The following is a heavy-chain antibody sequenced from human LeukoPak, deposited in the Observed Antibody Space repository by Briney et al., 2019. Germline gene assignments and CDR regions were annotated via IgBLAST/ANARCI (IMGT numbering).Heavy chain of an antibody. CDR3: ARDQYSGSLDY. CDR2: VYSTGST. V-gene: IGHV4-4*07. Sequence: SETLSLTCTVSGXSISSYYWTWIRQPAGKGLDWIGRVYSTGSTNYNPYLKSRVTMSVDTSKTQFSLKLISVTAADTAVYYCARDQYSGSLDYWGQGTLVTVSS. J-gene: IGHJ4*02. CDR1: GXSISSYY. D-gene: IGHD1-26*01.